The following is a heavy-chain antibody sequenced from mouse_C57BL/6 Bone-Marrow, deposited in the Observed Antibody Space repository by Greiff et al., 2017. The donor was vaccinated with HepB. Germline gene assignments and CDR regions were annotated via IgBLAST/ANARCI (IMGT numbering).Heavy chain of an antibody. CDR2: ISYDGSN. J-gene: IGHJ2*01. CDR1: GYSITSGYY. Sequence: VQLQQSGPGLVKPSQSLSLTCSVTGYSITSGYYWNWIRQFPGNKLEWMGYISYDGSNNYNPSLKNRISITRDTSKNQFFLKLNSVTTEDTATYYCAREGTTVVAPFDYWGQGTTLTVSS. D-gene: IGHD1-1*01. CDR3: AREGTTVVAPFDY. V-gene: IGHV3-6*01.